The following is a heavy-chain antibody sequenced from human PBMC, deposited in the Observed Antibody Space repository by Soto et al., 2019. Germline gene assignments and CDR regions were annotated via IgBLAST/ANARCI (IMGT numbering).Heavy chain of an antibody. CDR3: ARSQFIVGATGCFDP. J-gene: IGHJ5*02. CDR2: IYFTGST. CDR1: GGSISSSSYY. V-gene: IGHV4-39*01. Sequence: QLQLQESGPGLVKPSETLSLTCTVSGGSISSSSYYWGWIRQPPGKGLEWIGSIYFTGSTYYNPSLKSRVTISVDTSKNQFSLKLTSVTAADTAAYYCARSQFIVGATGCFDPWGQGTLVTVSS. D-gene: IGHD1-26*01.